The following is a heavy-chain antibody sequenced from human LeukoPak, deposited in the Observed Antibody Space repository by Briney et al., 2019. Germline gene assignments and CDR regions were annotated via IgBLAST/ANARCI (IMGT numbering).Heavy chain of an antibody. CDR2: NYYSGST. CDR1: GGAISSYY. V-gene: IGHV4-59*01. Sequence: PSETLSLTCTVAGGAISSYYWTWIRQPPGKGLEGRGDNYYSGSTNYNPSHKSRVAISVDTSKNQFSLKLSSVTAADTAVYYCARTYRYNYGTSQPYYFDYWGQGTLVTVSS. CDR3: ARTYRYNYGTSQPYYFDY. D-gene: IGHD5-18*01. J-gene: IGHJ4*02.